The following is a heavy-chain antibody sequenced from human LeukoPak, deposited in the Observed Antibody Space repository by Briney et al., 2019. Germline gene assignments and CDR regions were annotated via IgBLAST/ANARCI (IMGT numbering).Heavy chain of an antibody. D-gene: IGHD3-16*01. CDR2: VYFDGGT. V-gene: IGHV4-39*07. Sequence: SETLSLTCSVSGGSVTSGTYHWGWIRQPPGKGLEWIGGVYFDGGTHYKPSLQSRVTISVDTSKNQFSLRLSSVTAADTALYYCARDHYYDGRGRFDPWGQGTLVTVS. J-gene: IGHJ5*02. CDR1: GGSVTSGTYH. CDR3: ARDHYYDGRGRFDP.